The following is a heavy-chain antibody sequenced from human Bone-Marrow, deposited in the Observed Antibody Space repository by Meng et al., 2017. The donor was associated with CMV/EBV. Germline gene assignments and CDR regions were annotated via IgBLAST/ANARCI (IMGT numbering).Heavy chain of an antibody. V-gene: IGHV3-7*01. CDR3: ARRSRSTSRKGGNWFDP. D-gene: IGHD2-2*01. CDR2: IMEDGSQK. J-gene: IGHJ5*02. Sequence: GESLKISCAASGFTFTNHWMTWVRQAPGKGLEWVADIMEDGSQKYYVDSVKGRFTISRDNAKNSLHLHMNSLRAEDTAVYYCARRSRSTSRKGGNWFDPWGQGTLVTVSS. CDR1: GFTFTNHW.